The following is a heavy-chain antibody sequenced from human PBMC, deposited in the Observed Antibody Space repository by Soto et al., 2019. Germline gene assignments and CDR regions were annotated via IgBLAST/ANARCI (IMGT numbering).Heavy chain of an antibody. CDR1: GFTFSSFT. V-gene: IGHV3-30*04. CDR2: ISYDDGDNK. CDR3: ARTTVVSGTPDFDY. D-gene: IGHD4-4*01. J-gene: IGHJ4*02. Sequence: QVQLVESGGGVVPPGRSLRLSCAASGFTFSSFTMHWVRQAPGKGLEWVAVISYDDGDNKYYAVSVKGRFTISRDNSKNTLYLQMNSLRPEDTAVYYCARTTVVSGTPDFDYWGQGTLVTVSS.